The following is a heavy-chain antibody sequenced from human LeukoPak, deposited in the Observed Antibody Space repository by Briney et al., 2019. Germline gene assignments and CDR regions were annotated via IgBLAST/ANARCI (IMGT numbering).Heavy chain of an antibody. V-gene: IGHV3-7*01. D-gene: IGHD3-10*01. J-gene: IGHJ4*02. CDR3: ARERMYSGSGSTYPYYDY. CDR1: GFTFSSYW. CDR2: IKPDGSEK. Sequence: GGSLRLSCAASGFTFSSYWMSWVRQSPGKGLEGVANIKPDGSEKYCMDSVKGGFNIYRDNAKIALYLEMNSLRAEDTAEYFCARERMYSGSGSTYPYYDYWGQGTLVTVSS.